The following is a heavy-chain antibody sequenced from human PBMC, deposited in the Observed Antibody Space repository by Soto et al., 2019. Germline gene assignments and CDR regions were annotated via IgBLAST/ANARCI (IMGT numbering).Heavy chain of an antibody. Sequence: ASVKVSCKVSGYTLTEVSIHWVRQAPGKGLEWMGGFDPEDGETIYAQKFQGRVTMTEDTSTDTAYMELSSLRSEDTAMYYCATGDGAPHYYYGMDVWGQGTTVTVSS. CDR3: ATGDGAPHYYYGMDV. D-gene: IGHD1-26*01. CDR1: GYTLTEVS. CDR2: FDPEDGET. V-gene: IGHV1-24*01. J-gene: IGHJ6*02.